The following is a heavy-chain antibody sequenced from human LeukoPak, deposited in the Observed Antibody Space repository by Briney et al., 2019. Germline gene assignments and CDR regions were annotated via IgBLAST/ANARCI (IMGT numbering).Heavy chain of an antibody. Sequence: PSETLSLTCAVYDGAFTGYFWNWIRQSPGKGLEWIGEINHRGSTNYNPSLKSRLTISVDTSKNQFSLRLTSVTAADTGVYFCARDPTTVMTVPWYFDTWGQGTLVTVSS. CDR1: DGAFTGYF. D-gene: IGHD4-11*01. CDR2: INHRGST. V-gene: IGHV4-34*01. J-gene: IGHJ4*02. CDR3: ARDPTTVMTVPWYFDT.